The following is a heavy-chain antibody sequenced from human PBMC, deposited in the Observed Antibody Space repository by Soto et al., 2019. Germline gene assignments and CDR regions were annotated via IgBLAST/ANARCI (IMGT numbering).Heavy chain of an antibody. D-gene: IGHD4-4*01. CDR3: AREVTNSADY. V-gene: IGHV1-46*01. CDR2: INPTGGST. CDR1: GYTFTNYY. J-gene: IGHJ4*02. Sequence: QVQLVQSGAEVKKPGASVKVSCKASGYTFTNYYMHWVRQAPGQGLEWMGIINPTGGSTRYAQKFQGRVTLTRDTSTSTVYMDLSSLRSEDTAVYYCAREVTNSADYWGQGTLVTVSS.